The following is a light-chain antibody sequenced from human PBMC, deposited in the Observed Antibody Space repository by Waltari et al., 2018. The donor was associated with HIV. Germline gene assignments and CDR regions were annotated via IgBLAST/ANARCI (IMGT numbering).Light chain of an antibody. V-gene: IGLV3-21*03. CDR1: KHGREG. CDR3: QVWDPSSDHPGV. CDR2: DDF. Sequence: SYVVAPAPSVVRAPGTTGSPARWGRKHGREGGHRYQHKAGQAPVLVVYDDFNRPSGISDRISASNSDNTATLTISRVEVGDEADYFCQVWDPSSDHPGVFGGGTKLTVL. J-gene: IGLJ3*02.